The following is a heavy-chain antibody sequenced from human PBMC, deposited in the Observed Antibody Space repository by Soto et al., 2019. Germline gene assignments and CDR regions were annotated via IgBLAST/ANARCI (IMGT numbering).Heavy chain of an antibody. Sequence: GGSLRLSCAASGFTFSSYSMNWVRQAPGKGLEWVSSISSSSSYIYYADSVKGRFTISGDNAKNSLYLQMNSLRAKDTAVYYCARDNWQAPLGFDYWGQGTLVTVSS. CDR3: ARDNWQAPLGFDY. D-gene: IGHD1-20*01. CDR1: GFTFSSYS. V-gene: IGHV3-21*01. J-gene: IGHJ4*02. CDR2: ISSSSSYI.